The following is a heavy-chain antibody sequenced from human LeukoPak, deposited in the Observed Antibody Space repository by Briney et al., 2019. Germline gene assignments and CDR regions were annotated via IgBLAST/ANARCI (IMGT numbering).Heavy chain of an antibody. V-gene: IGHV3-30-3*01. CDR3: TSTAAATDPPGF. Sequence: GGSLGLSCSASGFTFSDYAMDWVRQAPGKGLECVAVISSDVYDGTTEYYADSVKGRFTISRDNSKNTVYLQMNSLRGEDTAVYYCTSTAAATDPPGFWGQGTLVTVSS. J-gene: IGHJ4*02. CDR2: ISSDVYDGTTE. D-gene: IGHD6-13*01. CDR1: GFTFSDYA.